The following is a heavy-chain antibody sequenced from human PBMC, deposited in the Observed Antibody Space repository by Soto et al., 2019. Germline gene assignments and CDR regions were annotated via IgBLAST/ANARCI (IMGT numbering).Heavy chain of an antibody. CDR2: VYHTGTT. D-gene: IGHD3-22*01. CDR3: ARALVTDYNSRDYHYYFAMDV. J-gene: IGHJ6*02. Sequence: TLSPTCVFSGGPFIGDDLYWSCIRHLRGKGGGWIANVYHTGTTYYNPSLKSRVSMSVDTPQTQFSLILASATAADTAVYYCARALVTDYNSRDYHYYFAMDVWGQGTSVTVSS. V-gene: IGHV4-31*02. CDR1: GGPFIGDDLY.